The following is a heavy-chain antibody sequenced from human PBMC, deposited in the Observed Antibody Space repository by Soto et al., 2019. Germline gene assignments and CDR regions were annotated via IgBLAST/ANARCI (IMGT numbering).Heavy chain of an antibody. CDR2: IDYNGVT. Sequence: PEETLSLTCTVSGGSIYRSGYYWGWIRQPPGRGLEWIGNIDYNGVTYSNPSLKSRVTISRDTSKNQFSLKLTSVTAADTALYYCGKVLVGATGHTDSDSWGPGTLVTVSS. D-gene: IGHD2-15*01. V-gene: IGHV4-39*01. CDR3: GKVLVGATGHTDSDS. CDR1: GGSIYRSGYY. J-gene: IGHJ4*02.